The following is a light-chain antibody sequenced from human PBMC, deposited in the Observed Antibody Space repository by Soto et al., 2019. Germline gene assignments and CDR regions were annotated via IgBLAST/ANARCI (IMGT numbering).Light chain of an antibody. CDR2: EAS. J-gene: IGKJ2*01. Sequence: DIPMTQSPSSLSASVGDRVTITCQASQDISNHLNWYQQKPGKAPQVLSHEASNWETGVPSRFSGSGSGTDFTFTISSLQTEDFATYYGQHYDNLPRYTFGQGTEMEIK. CDR3: QHYDNLPRYT. CDR1: QDISNH. V-gene: IGKV1-33*01.